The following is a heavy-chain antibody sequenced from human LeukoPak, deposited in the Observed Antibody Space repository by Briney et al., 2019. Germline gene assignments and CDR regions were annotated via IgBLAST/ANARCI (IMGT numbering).Heavy chain of an antibody. Sequence: PSETLSLTCAVSGGSISRTNWWSWVRQPPGKGLEWIGEIYYSGTTNYNPSLKSRVTISVDTSKNQFSLKLSSVTAADTAVYYCARAPWGYQAFDYWGQGTLVTVSS. J-gene: IGHJ4*02. CDR2: IYYSGTT. V-gene: IGHV4-4*02. D-gene: IGHD2-2*01. CDR3: ARAPWGYQAFDY. CDR1: GGSISRTNW.